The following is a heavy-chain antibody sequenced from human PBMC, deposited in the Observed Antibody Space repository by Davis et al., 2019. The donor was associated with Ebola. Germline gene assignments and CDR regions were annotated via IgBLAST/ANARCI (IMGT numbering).Heavy chain of an antibody. D-gene: IGHD6-13*01. CDR1: GGSISSSSYY. V-gene: IGHV4-39*01. Sequence: MPGGSLGLSCTVSGGSISSSSYYWGWIRQPPGKGLEWIGSIYYSGSTYYNPSLKSRVTISVDTSKNQFSLKLSSVTAADTAVYYCSTSSSLWYFDLWGRGTLVTVSS. CDR2: IYYSGST. J-gene: IGHJ2*01. CDR3: STSSSLWYFDL.